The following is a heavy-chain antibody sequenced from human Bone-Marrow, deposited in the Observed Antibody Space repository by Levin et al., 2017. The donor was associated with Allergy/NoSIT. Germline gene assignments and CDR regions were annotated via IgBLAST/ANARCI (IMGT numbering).Heavy chain of an antibody. CDR3: AKNHPADFGSYLSS. Sequence: LSLTCAASGFTFSTYAMTWVRQAPGKGLKWVSAISANGGGIYYTDSVKGRFSISRDNSKSTLYLQMNSLRAEDTAVYYCAKNHPADFGSYLSSWGQGTLVTVSS. V-gene: IGHV3-23*01. CDR1: GFTFSTYA. D-gene: IGHD3-3*01. J-gene: IGHJ5*02. CDR2: ISANGGGI.